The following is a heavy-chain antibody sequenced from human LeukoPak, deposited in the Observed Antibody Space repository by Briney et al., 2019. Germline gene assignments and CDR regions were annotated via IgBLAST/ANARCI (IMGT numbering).Heavy chain of an antibody. CDR3: ARDRFPVAGAHFDY. J-gene: IGHJ4*02. CDR1: GDSISSYS. V-gene: IGHV4-59*12. Sequence: SETLSLTCTVSGDSISSYSWSWIRQTSGKGLECIGYLYNSGSTIYNPSLKSRVTISVDTSQNQFSLKLRSVTAADTAVYYCARDRFPVAGAHFDYWGQGNLVTVSS. CDR2: LYNSGST. D-gene: IGHD6-19*01.